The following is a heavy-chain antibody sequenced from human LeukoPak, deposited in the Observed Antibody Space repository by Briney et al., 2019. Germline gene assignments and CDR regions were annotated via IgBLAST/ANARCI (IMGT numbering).Heavy chain of an antibody. CDR3: AKDLYYDILPGPRGAFDI. D-gene: IGHD3-9*01. J-gene: IGHJ3*02. V-gene: IGHV1-18*01. CDR1: GYTFTNSA. Sequence: ASVKVSCKASGYTFTNSAISWVRQAPGQRLEWMGWIGAYSGNTNSAQKLQGRVTMTTDTSTSTAYMELRSLRSDDTAVYYCAKDLYYDILPGPRGAFDIWGQGTMVTVSS. CDR2: IGAYSGNT.